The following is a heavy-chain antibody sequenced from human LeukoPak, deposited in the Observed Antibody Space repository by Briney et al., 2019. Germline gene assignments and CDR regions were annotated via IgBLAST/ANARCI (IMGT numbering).Heavy chain of an antibody. CDR1: GYTFTSYG. D-gene: IGHD2-15*01. V-gene: IGHV1-18*01. CDR2: ISAYNGNT. CDR3: ARVRVYCSGGSCPSAFWDY. J-gene: IGHJ4*02. Sequence: ASVKVSCKASGYTFTSYGISWVRQAPGQGLEWMGWISAYNGNTNYAQKLQGRATMTTDTSTSTAYMELRSLRSDDTAVYYCARVRVYCSGGSCPSAFWDYWGQGTLVTVSS.